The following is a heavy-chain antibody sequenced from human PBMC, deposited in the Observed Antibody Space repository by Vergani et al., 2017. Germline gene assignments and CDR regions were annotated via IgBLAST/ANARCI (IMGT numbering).Heavy chain of an antibody. CDR3: AKDRDYDFWSGYYPDAFDI. CDR2: ISYDGSNK. CDR1: GFTFSSYA. V-gene: IGHV3-30-3*01. D-gene: IGHD3-3*01. Sequence: QVQLVESGGGVVQPGRSLRLSCAASGFTFSSYAMHWVRQAPGKGLEWVAVISYDGSNKYYADSVKGRFTISRDNSKNTLYLQMNSLRAEDTAVYYCAKDRDYDFWSGYYPDAFDIWGQGTMVTVSS. J-gene: IGHJ3*02.